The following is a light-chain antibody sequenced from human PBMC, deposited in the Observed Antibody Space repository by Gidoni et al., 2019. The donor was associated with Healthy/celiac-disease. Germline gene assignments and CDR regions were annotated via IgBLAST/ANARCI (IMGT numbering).Light chain of an antibody. V-gene: IGKV1-39*01. J-gene: IGKJ1*01. CDR3: QQSYSTPWT. CDR1: QSISSY. CDR2: AAS. Sequence: DIQMTQSPSSLSESVGDRVTITGRASQSISSYLNLYQQKPGKAPKLLIYAASSLQSGVPSRFSGSGSGTDFTLTISSLQPEDFATYYCQQSYSTPWTFGQGTKVEIK.